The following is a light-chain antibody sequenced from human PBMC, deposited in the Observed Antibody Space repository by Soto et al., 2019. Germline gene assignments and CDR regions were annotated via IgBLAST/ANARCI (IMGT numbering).Light chain of an antibody. CDR3: QQYGSSPT. V-gene: IGKV3-20*01. Sequence: EIVMTQSPATLSVSPGARDTLSCRASQSVNSNLAWYQQKPGQAPRLLISDASNRATGIPARFSGSGSGTDFTLTISRLEPEDFAVYHCQQYGSSPTFGQGTKVDIK. CDR2: DAS. CDR1: QSVNSN. J-gene: IGKJ1*01.